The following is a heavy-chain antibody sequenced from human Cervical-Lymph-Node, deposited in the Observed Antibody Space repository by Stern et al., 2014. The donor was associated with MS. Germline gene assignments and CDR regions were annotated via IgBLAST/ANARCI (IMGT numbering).Heavy chain of an antibody. CDR1: GDTFINFG. J-gene: IGHJ6*02. Sequence: QVQLVESGADVKKPGSSVKVSCTASGDTFINFGISWVRQAPGQGLEWMGGFIPLFGTTEYAQKFQEIVTSSADESATTVYMELSGLRSEDTAVYYCARDNDDNGMDVWGQGTTVTVTS. CDR3: ARDNDDNGMDV. V-gene: IGHV1-69*01. D-gene: IGHD1-1*01. CDR2: FIPLFGTT.